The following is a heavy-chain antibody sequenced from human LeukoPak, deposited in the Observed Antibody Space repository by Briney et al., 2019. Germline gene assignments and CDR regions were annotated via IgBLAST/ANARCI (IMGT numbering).Heavy chain of an antibody. Sequence: KPGVSLRLSCAASAFTFSSYSMNWVRQAPGKGLEWISSISSSSSYIYYADSVKGRFTISRDNAKNSLYLQMNSLRAEDTAMYYCARERNIAAAPDYWGQGTLVTVSS. CDR3: ARERNIAAAPDY. CDR1: AFTFSSYS. V-gene: IGHV3-21*01. D-gene: IGHD6-13*01. J-gene: IGHJ4*02. CDR2: ISSSSSYI.